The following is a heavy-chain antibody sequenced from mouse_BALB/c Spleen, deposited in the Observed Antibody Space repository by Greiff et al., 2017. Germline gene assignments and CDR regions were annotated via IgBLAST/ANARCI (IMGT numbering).Heavy chain of an antibody. CDR3: ASHDYDAMDY. CDR1: GFTFSSFG. J-gene: IGHJ4*01. Sequence: EVKLVESGGGLVQPGGSRKLSCAASGFTFSSFGMHWVRQAPEKGLEWVAYISSGSSTIYYADTVKGRFTISRDNPKNTLFLQMTSLRSEDTAMYYCASHDYDAMDYWGQGTSVTVSS. CDR2: ISSGSSTI. V-gene: IGHV5-17*02.